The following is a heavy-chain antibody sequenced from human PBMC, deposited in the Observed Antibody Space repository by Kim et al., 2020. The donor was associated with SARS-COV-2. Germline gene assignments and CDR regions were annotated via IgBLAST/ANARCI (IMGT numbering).Heavy chain of an antibody. Sequence: SETLSLTCTVSGGSISSSSYYWGWIRQPPGKGLEWIGSIYYSGSTYYNPSLKSRVTISVDTSKNQFSLKLSSVTAADTAVYYCARDDSKTGFDYWGQGTLVTVSS. CDR2: IYYSGST. J-gene: IGHJ4*02. CDR1: GGSISSSSYY. D-gene: IGHD2-21*02. V-gene: IGHV4-39*07. CDR3: ARDDSKTGFDY.